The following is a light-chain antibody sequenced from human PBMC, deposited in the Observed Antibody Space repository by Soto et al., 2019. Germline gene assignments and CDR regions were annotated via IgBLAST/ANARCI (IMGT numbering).Light chain of an antibody. V-gene: IGKV1-5*01. J-gene: IGKJ4*02. Sequence: SLAAVSLSIKDTVTVTCRASQSVSGCLAWYQQKPGEAPKLLIYGASALPSGVPSRFSGSGSGTKFTLTIVSLQSEDFATYYCQQYEILSSTFGEGTKVDIK. CDR2: GAS. CDR1: QSVSGC. CDR3: QQYEILSST.